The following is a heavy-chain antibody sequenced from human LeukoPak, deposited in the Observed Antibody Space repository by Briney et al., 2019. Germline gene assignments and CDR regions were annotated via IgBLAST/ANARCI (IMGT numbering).Heavy chain of an antibody. D-gene: IGHD6-19*01. J-gene: IGHJ4*02. CDR1: VGTFSSYA. Sequence: ASVTVSCTASVGTFSSYAISWVRQAPGQGLEWMGRIIPILGIANYAQKFQGRVTITADKSTSTAYMELSSLRSEDTAVYYCARGGIAVAGSFFDYWGQGTLVTVSS. CDR2: IIPILGIA. V-gene: IGHV1-69*04. CDR3: ARGGIAVAGSFFDY.